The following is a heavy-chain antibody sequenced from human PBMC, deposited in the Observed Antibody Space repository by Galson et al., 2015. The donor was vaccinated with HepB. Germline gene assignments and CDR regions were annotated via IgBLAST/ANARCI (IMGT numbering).Heavy chain of an antibody. CDR1: GFMFGTYA. CDR3: AGGPTEYDYVWGTPPNY. D-gene: IGHD3-16*01. CDR2: ISYDGSNK. V-gene: IGHV3-30-3*01. Sequence: SLRLSCAASGFMFGTYAMSRVRQAPGKGLEWVAVISYDGSNKYYADSVKGRFTISRDNSKNTLYLQMNSLRAEDTAVYYCAGGPTEYDYVWGTPPNYWGQGTLVTVSS. J-gene: IGHJ4*02.